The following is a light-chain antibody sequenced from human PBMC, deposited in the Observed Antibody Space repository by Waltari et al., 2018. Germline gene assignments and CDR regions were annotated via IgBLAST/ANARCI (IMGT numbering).Light chain of an antibody. Sequence: DIQMTQSPSTLSASVGDRVNITCRASQSVSTWLSWHQQKPGKAPNLLIYKSSTLESGVPSRFSGSGSGTEFTLTITSLQPDDFATYYCQHYSGYSRTFGQGTKVEIK. V-gene: IGKV1-5*03. CDR3: QHYSGYSRT. J-gene: IGKJ1*01. CDR1: QSVSTW. CDR2: KSS.